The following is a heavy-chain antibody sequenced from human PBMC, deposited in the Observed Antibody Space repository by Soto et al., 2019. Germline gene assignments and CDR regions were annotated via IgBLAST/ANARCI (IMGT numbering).Heavy chain of an antibody. CDR1: GFIFEDYD. CDR2: ISWNSGDK. V-gene: IGHV3-9*01. CDR3: VKKSCSHTRCYTGWFFDL. J-gene: IGHJ2*01. D-gene: IGHD2-15*01. Sequence: GGSLRLSCEASGFIFEDYDMHWVRQPPGKGLQWVSGISWNSGDKDYGDSVKGRFTISRDNAKNSLDLQMSSLRVEDTATYYCVKKSCSHTRCYTGWFFDLWGRGTLVTVSP.